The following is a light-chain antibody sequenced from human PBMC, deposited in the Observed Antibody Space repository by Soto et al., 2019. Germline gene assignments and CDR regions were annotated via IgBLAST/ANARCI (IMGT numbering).Light chain of an antibody. Sequence: NQSPASVSASIGYRFTITCLASQSITTYLNWYRQKPGKAPKLLIYAASSLQSGVPSRFSGSGSETEFTLSISSLQPEDFTPYLCQLTYSALLPFGGGTMV. V-gene: IGKV1-39*01. J-gene: IGKJ4*01. CDR3: QLTYSALLP. CDR1: QSITTY. CDR2: AAS.